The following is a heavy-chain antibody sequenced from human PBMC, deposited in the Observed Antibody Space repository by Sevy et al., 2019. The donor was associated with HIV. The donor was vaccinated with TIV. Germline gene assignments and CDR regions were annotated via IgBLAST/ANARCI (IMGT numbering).Heavy chain of an antibody. J-gene: IGHJ4*02. Sequence: GGCLRLSCAASGFTFSNAWMSWVRQAPGKGLEWIGRIKGKIYDGTIDYAAPVKGRFSISRDESKNTQYLQMNSLKTQDTDEYYCTSASWSQEDYYNYWGQGTLVTVSS. CDR2: IKGKIYDGTI. CDR3: TSASWSQEDYYNY. D-gene: IGHD6-13*01. CDR1: GFTFSNAW. V-gene: IGHV3-15*01.